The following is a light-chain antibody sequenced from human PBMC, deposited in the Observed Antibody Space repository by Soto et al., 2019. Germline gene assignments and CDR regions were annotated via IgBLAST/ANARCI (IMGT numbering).Light chain of an antibody. CDR2: KAS. V-gene: IGKV1-5*03. J-gene: IGKJ1*01. Sequence: DIQMTQSPSTLSASVGDRVAITGRASQSINTLLAWYQQKPGKAPKLLIDKASSLESGVPSRFSGSGSGTEVTLTSSSLQPDDFATYYFQQYYSYPGTFGQGTKVEIK. CDR3: QQYYSYPGT. CDR1: QSINTL.